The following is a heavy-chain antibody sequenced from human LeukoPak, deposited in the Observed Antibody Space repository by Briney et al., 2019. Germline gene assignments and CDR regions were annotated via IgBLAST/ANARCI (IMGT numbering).Heavy chain of an antibody. CDR3: AAYSSGYLRDY. CDR1: GYSFSIYW. Sequence: GESLQISCKGSGYSFSIYWIAWVRQMPGKGLEWMGIIYPGDSDTRYSPSFQGQVTISADKSISTAYLQWSSLKASDTAMYYCAAYSSGYLRDYWGQGTLVTVSS. CDR2: IYPGDSDT. V-gene: IGHV5-51*01. J-gene: IGHJ4*02. D-gene: IGHD3-22*01.